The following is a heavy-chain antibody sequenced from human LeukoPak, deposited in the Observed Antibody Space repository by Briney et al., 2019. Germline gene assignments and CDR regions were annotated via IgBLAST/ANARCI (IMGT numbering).Heavy chain of an antibody. CDR3: ARRPRTGAALDH. V-gene: IGHV3-48*01. CDR1: GFTFSVYG. J-gene: IGHJ5*02. Sequence: TGGSLRLSCAASGFTFSVYGMNWVRQAPGKGLEWISYISSSTSTINYADSVKGRFTISRDNANNSLFLQMHSLGVEDTAVYYCARRPRTGAALDHWGQGTLVTVSS. D-gene: IGHD6-6*01. CDR2: ISSSTSTI.